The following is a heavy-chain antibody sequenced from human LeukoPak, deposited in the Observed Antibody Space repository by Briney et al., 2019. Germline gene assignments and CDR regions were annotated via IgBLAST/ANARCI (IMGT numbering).Heavy chain of an antibody. CDR2: IYYSGST. V-gene: IGHV4-31*03. CDR1: GGSLSSGGYY. J-gene: IGHJ6*02. Sequence: SQTLSLTCTVSGGSLSSGGYYWSWIRQHPGKGLEWIGYIYYSGSTYYNPSLKSRVTISVDTSKSQFSLKLSSVTAADTAVYYCAREVVAASRYGMDVWGQGTTVTVSS. CDR3: AREVVAASRYGMDV. D-gene: IGHD2-15*01.